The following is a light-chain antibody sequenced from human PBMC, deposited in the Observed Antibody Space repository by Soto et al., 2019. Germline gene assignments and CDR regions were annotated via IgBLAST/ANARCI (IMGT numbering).Light chain of an antibody. CDR2: DAS. CDR1: QGISSY. CDR3: QQYNSYSPEST. V-gene: IGKV1-8*01. Sequence: AIRMTQSPSSLSASTGDRVTITCRASQGISSYLAWYQQKPGKAPKLLIYDASSLESGVPSRFSGSGSGTEFTLTISSLQPDDSATYYCQQYNSYSPESTFGGGTKVDI. J-gene: IGKJ4*01.